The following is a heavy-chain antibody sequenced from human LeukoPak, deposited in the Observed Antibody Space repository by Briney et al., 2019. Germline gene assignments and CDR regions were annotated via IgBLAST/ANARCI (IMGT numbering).Heavy chain of an antibody. D-gene: IGHD5-24*01. J-gene: IGHJ5*02. V-gene: IGHV1-46*01. CDR3: ATDHSMANTAWWFDP. Sequence: ASVKVSCKASGYTITNNYMHWVRQAPGQGLEWMGVINPSGTGTSYAQKFQGSITMSRDTSTSTVYMELSSLRSEGTAFYYCATDHSMANTAWWFDPWGQGTLVTVSS. CDR2: INPSGTGT. CDR1: GYTITNNY.